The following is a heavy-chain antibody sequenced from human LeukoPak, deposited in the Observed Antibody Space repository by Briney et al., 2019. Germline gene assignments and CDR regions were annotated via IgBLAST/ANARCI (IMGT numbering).Heavy chain of an antibody. J-gene: IGHJ3*02. CDR3: ASGNRIQLWLEGAFDI. Sequence: NPSETLSLTCAVSGVSIISSNWWTWVRQPPGKGLEWIGEIFHSGSTNYNPSLKSRVTISVDKSKNQFSLRLSSVTAADTAVYYCASGNRIQLWLEGAFDIWGQGTMVTVSS. CDR1: GVSIISSNW. V-gene: IGHV4-4*02. D-gene: IGHD5-18*01. CDR2: IFHSGST.